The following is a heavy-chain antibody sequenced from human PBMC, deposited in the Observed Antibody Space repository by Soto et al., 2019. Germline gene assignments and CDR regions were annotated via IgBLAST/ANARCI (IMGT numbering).Heavy chain of an antibody. CDR1: GYSFTNYW. V-gene: IGHV5-51*01. J-gene: IGHJ6*02. Sequence: PGESLKISCQGSGYSFTNYWIAWVRQMPGKGLEWMGIIYPDDSDTRYSPSFQGQITISADTSINTDYLHWSSLKASDTAMYYCASSFSPPTEQHYYYYGMDVWGQGTTVTVSS. D-gene: IGHD4-4*01. CDR3: ASSFSPPTEQHYYYYGMDV. CDR2: IYPDDSDT.